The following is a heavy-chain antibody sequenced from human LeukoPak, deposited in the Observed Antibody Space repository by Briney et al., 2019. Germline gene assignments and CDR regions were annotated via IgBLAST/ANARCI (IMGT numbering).Heavy chain of an antibody. CDR2: ISYDGSNK. J-gene: IGHJ6*02. Sequence: GGTLRLSCAASGFTFSSYAMHWVRQAPGKGLEWVAVISYDGSNKYYADSVKGRFTISRDNSKNTLYLQMNSLRAEDTAVYYCAREDYYYYYGMDVWGQGTTVTVSS. CDR3: AREDYYYYYGMDV. V-gene: IGHV3-30-3*01. CDR1: GFTFSSYA.